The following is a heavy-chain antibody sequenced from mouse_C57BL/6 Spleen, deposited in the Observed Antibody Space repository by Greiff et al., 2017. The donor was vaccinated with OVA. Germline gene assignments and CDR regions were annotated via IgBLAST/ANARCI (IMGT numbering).Heavy chain of an antibody. CDR3: KSHDGYYSFDY. V-gene: IGHV1-15*01. CDR1: GYTFTDYE. Sequence: QVQLQQSGAELVRPGASVTLSCKASGYTFTDYEMHWVKQTPVHGLEWIGAIDPETGGTAYNQKFKGKAILTADKSSSTAYMELRSLTSEDSAGYYCKSHDGYYSFDYWGQGTNLTVPS. D-gene: IGHD2-3*01. J-gene: IGHJ2*01. CDR2: IDPETGGT.